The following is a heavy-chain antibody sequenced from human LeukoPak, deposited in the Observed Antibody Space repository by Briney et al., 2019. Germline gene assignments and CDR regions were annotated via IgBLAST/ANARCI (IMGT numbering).Heavy chain of an antibody. CDR2: IYHSGST. CDR1: GGSISSGGYS. D-gene: IGHD3-22*01. J-gene: IGHJ4*02. Sequence: SQTLSLTCAVSGGSISSGGYSWSWIRQPPGKGLEGIGCIYHSGSTYYNPSLKSRVTISVDRSKNQLSLKMSSVTAADTAVYYCASEHIVVGGGYFDYWGQGTLVTVSS. V-gene: IGHV4-30-2*01. CDR3: ASEHIVVGGGYFDY.